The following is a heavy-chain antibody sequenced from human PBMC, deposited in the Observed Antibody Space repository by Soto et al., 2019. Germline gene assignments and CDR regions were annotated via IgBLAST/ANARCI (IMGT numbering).Heavy chain of an antibody. J-gene: IGHJ5*02. CDR3: ARVSACSGGSCSSGFDP. Sequence: ASVKVSCKASGYTFTSYGISWVRQAPGQRLEWMGWISAYNGNTNYAQKLQGRVTMTTDTSTSTAYMELRSLRSDDTAVYYCARVSACSGGSCSSGFDPWGQGTLVTVSS. CDR2: ISAYNGNT. V-gene: IGHV1-18*01. D-gene: IGHD2-15*01. CDR1: GYTFTSYG.